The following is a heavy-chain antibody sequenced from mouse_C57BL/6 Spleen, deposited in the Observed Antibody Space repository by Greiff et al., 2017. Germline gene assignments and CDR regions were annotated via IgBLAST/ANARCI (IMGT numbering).Heavy chain of an antibody. Sequence: EVQLVESEGGLVQPGSSMKLSCTASGFTFSDYYMAWVRPVPEKGLEWVANINYDGSSTYYLDSLKSRFIISRDNAKNILYLQMSSLKSEDTATYYCARDERAMDYWGQGTSVTVAS. CDR3: ARDERAMDY. CDR1: GFTFSDYY. CDR2: INYDGSST. J-gene: IGHJ4*01. V-gene: IGHV5-16*01.